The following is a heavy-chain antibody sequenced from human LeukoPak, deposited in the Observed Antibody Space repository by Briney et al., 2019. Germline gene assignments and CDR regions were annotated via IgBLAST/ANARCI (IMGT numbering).Heavy chain of an antibody. CDR2: INHSGST. V-gene: IGHV4-34*01. J-gene: IGHJ3*02. D-gene: IGHD2-15*01. Sequence: SETLSLTCAVYGGSFSGYYWSWIRQPPGKGLEWIGEINHSGSTNYNPSLKSRVTISLDTSKNQFSLKLNSVTAADTAVYYCARDQSGGRGLNAFDIWGQGTMVTVSS. CDR3: ARDQSGGRGLNAFDI. CDR1: GGSFSGYY.